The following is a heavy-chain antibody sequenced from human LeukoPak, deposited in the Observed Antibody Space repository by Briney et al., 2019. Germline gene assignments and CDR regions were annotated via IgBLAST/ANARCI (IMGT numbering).Heavy chain of an antibody. CDR3: ARQYSSSWYLDY. CDR2: ISSSSSII. Sequence: PGGSLRLSCAASGFTFSSYSMNWVRQAPGKGLEWVSYISSSSSIIYYADSVKGRFTISRDNAKNSLYLQMNSLRAEDTAVYYCARQYSSSWYLDYWGQGTLVTVS. V-gene: IGHV3-48*01. D-gene: IGHD6-13*01. CDR1: GFTFSSYS. J-gene: IGHJ4*02.